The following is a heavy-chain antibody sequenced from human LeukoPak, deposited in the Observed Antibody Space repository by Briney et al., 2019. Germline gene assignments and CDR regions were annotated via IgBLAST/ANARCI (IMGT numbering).Heavy chain of an antibody. D-gene: IGHD3-22*01. CDR2: ISAGADST. V-gene: IGHV3-23*01. CDR1: AFTFSSYA. Sequence: GGSLRLSCAASAFTFSSYAMSWVRQAPGKGLEWVSAISAGADSTYYADSVQGRFTISRDNAKNSLSLQMNNLRAEDTAVYYCARDKYYDRYFDSWGQGTLVTVSS. J-gene: IGHJ4*02. CDR3: ARDKYYDRYFDS.